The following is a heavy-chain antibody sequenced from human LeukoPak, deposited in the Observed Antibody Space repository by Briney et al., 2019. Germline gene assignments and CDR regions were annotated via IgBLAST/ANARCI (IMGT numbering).Heavy chain of an antibody. CDR3: ARDQNSSSWEGVLDY. V-gene: IGHV1-46*03. Sequence: ASVKVSCKASGNTFTSYYMHWVRQAPGQGLEWMGIINPSGGSTSYAQKFQGKVTMTRDTSTSTVYMELSSLRSEDTAVYYCARDQNSSSWEGVLDYWGQGTLVTVSS. D-gene: IGHD6-13*01. CDR2: INPSGGST. J-gene: IGHJ4*02. CDR1: GNTFTSYY.